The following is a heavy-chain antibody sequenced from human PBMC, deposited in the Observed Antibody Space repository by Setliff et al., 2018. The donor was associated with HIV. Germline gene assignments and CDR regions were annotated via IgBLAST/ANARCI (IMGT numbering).Heavy chain of an antibody. CDR1: GYSFTDYY. Sequence: ASVQVSCKASGYSFTDYYIHWVRQAPGQGLEWMGWINPKSDGTNYAQKFQGWITMTRGTSISTAYMELSRLRSDDTAVYYCARGMDYYDTSSYYQYYFDYWGQGTQVTVSS. CDR3: ARGMDYYDTSSYYQYYFDY. V-gene: IGHV1-2*04. CDR2: INPKSDGT. D-gene: IGHD3-22*01. J-gene: IGHJ4*02.